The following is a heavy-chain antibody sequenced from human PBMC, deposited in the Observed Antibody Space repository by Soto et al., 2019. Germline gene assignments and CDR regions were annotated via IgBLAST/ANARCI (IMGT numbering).Heavy chain of an antibody. V-gene: IGHV1-18*04. CDR3: ARVDTAMVTFDY. Sequence: ASVKVSCKASGYTFTSYGISWVRQAPGQGLEWMGRISAYNGNTNYAQKLQGRVTMTTDTSTSTAYMELRGLRSDDTAVYYCARVDTAMVTFDYWGQGTLVTVSS. J-gene: IGHJ4*02. D-gene: IGHD5-18*01. CDR1: GYTFTSYG. CDR2: ISAYNGNT.